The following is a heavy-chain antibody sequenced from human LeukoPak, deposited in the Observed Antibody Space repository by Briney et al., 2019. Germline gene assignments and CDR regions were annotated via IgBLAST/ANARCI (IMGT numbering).Heavy chain of an antibody. CDR1: VVTSTIDG. CDR3: ARDPCGGDCYAFDI. Sequence: VGSLRLSCAPPVVTSTIDGMHWVSEPLWRRVEWGAVIWYDGGNKYYADSVKGRFTISRDNSKNTLYLEMNSLRDEDTAVYYCARDPCGGDCYAFDIWGQGTMVTVSS. CDR2: IWYDGGNK. J-gene: IGHJ3*02. D-gene: IGHD2-21*02. V-gene: IGHV3-33*01.